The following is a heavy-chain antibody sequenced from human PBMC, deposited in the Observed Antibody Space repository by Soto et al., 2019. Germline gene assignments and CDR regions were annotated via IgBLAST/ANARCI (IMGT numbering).Heavy chain of an antibody. D-gene: IGHD6-19*01. CDR3: ARSIAVAGTPLNWFDP. CDR1: GGSISSYY. Sequence: QVQLQESGPGLVKPSETLSLTCTVSGGSISSYYWSWIRQPPGKGLEWIGYIYYSGSTNYNPSLKSRVTISVDTSKNQFSLKLSSVTAADTAVYYCARSIAVAGTPLNWFDPWGQGTLVTVSS. V-gene: IGHV4-59*01. CDR2: IYYSGST. J-gene: IGHJ5*02.